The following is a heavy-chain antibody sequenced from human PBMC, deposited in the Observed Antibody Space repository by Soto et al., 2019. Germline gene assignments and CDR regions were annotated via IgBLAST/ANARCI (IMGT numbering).Heavy chain of an antibody. Sequence: VASVKVSCKASGFTFTSSAVQWVRQARGQRLEWIGWIVVGSGNTNYAQKFQERVTITRDMSTSTAYMELSSLRSEDTAVYYCAADGRHSSSWYYYYYGMDVWGQGTTVTVSS. J-gene: IGHJ6*02. V-gene: IGHV1-58*01. CDR1: GFTFTSSA. D-gene: IGHD6-13*01. CDR3: AADGRHSSSWYYYYYGMDV. CDR2: IVVGSGNT.